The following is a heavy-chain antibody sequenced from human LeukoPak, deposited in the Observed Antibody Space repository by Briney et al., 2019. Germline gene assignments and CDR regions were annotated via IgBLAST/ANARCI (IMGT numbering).Heavy chain of an antibody. CDR1: GFTFSSYA. V-gene: IGHV3-23*01. CDR2: ISGSGGST. J-gene: IGHJ4*02. D-gene: IGHD5-24*01. Sequence: SGGSLRLSCAASGFTFSSYAMSWVRQAPGKGLEWVSAISGSGGSTYYADSVKGRFTISRDISKNTLYLQMNSLRAEDTAVYYCAKLSLMLVEMATISFSPDYWGQGTLVTVSS. CDR3: AKLSLMLVEMATISFSPDY.